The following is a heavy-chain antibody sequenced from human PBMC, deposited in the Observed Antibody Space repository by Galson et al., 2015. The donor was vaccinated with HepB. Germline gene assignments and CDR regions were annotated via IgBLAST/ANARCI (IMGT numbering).Heavy chain of an antibody. CDR3: ARLRLDYYGSGSYSQDFDY. CDR2: IIPILGIA. V-gene: IGHV1-69*02. J-gene: IGHJ4*02. CDR1: GGTFSSYT. Sequence: SVKVSCKASGGTFSSYTISWVRQAPGQGLEWMGRIIPILGIANYAQKFQGGVTITADKSTSTAYMELSSLRSEDTAVYYCARLRLDYYGSGSYSQDFDYWGQGTLVTVSS. D-gene: IGHD3-10*01.